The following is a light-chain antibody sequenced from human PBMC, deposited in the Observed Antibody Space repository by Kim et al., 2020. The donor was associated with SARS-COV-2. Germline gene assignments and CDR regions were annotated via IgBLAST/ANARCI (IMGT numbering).Light chain of an antibody. CDR2: GAS. V-gene: IGKV3-20*01. CDR1: QSVSSSY. J-gene: IGKJ3*01. CDR3: QHYGSSLFT. Sequence: SPGERATLPCRASQSVSSSYLAWYQQKPGQAPRLLIYGASSRATGIPDRFSGSGSGTDFTLTISRLEPEDFAVYYCQHYGSSLFTFGPGTKVDIK.